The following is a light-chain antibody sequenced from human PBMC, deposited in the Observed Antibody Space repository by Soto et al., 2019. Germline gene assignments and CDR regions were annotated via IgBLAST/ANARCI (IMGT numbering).Light chain of an antibody. Sequence: DIQMTQSPSSLSASVGDRVTITCRASQSISSYLSWYRQKPGKAPKLLIYAASSLQGGVPSRFSGSGSGTDFTLTISSLQPEDFASYYCQQGYSTPYTFGQGTKLQIK. CDR1: QSISSY. V-gene: IGKV1-39*01. CDR2: AAS. CDR3: QQGYSTPYT. J-gene: IGKJ2*01.